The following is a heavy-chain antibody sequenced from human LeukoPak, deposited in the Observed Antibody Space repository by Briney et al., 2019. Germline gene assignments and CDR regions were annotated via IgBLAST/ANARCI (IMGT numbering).Heavy chain of an antibody. CDR2: ISNTGSVI. D-gene: IGHD2-15*01. Sequence: PGGSLRLSCAASGLTVSSNYMSWVRQAPGKGLEWISYISNTGSVIYYADSVKGRFTISRDNAKNSLYLQMNSLRAEDTAVYYCARGVDYFDYWGQGTLVTVSS. CDR3: ARGVDYFDY. V-gene: IGHV3-11*01. J-gene: IGHJ4*02. CDR1: GLTVSSNY.